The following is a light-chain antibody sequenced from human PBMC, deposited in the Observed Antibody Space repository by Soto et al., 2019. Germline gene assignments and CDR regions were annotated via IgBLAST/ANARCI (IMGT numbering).Light chain of an antibody. J-gene: IGLJ1*01. Sequence: QSVLTQPASVSGSPGQSITISCTGTISDVGGYNYVSWYQQHPGKAPKLMIFDVSNRPSGVSNRFSGSKSGYTASLTISGLQAEDEVDYYCSSYTSSSTYVFGTGTKLTVL. V-gene: IGLV2-14*03. CDR2: DVS. CDR3: SSYTSSSTYV. CDR1: ISDVGGYNY.